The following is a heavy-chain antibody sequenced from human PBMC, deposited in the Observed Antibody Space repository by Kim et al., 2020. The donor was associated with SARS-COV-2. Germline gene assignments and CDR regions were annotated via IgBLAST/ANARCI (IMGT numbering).Heavy chain of an antibody. Sequence: GGSLRLSCVASGFTFSSYSMNWVRQAPGKGLEWVSSISSSSSYIYYADSVKGRFTISRDNAKNSLYLQMNRLRAEDTAVYYCARDRGYYGSGTFDFWGQGTLVTVSS. J-gene: IGHJ4*02. CDR3: ARDRGYYGSGTFDF. V-gene: IGHV3-21*01. D-gene: IGHD3-10*01. CDR1: GFTFSSYS. CDR2: ISSSSSYI.